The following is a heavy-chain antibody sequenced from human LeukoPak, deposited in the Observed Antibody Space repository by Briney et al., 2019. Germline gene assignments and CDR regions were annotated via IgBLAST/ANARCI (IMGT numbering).Heavy chain of an antibody. Sequence: PSETLSLTCGVSGYSISSGYYWGWIRQPPGKGLEWIGSIYHSGSTYYNPSLKSRVTISVDTSKNQFSLKLTSVTAADTAVYYCAKDPPTVHPGIAVAAHFDYWGQGTLVTVSS. V-gene: IGHV4-38-2*02. CDR1: GYSISSGYY. CDR2: IYHSGST. D-gene: IGHD6-19*01. J-gene: IGHJ4*02. CDR3: AKDPPTVHPGIAVAAHFDY.